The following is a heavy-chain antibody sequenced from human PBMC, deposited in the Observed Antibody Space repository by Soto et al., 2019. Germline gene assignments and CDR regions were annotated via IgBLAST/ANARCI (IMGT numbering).Heavy chain of an antibody. CDR3: ATGYSSSWGAFDI. V-gene: IGHV4-59*01. CDR2: IYYSGST. Sequence: SETLSLTCTVSGGSISSYYWSWVRQPPGKGLEWIGYIYYSGSTNYNPSLKSRVTISVDTSKNQFSLKLSSVTAADTAVYYCATGYSSSWGAFDIWGQGTMVTVSS. D-gene: IGHD6-13*01. J-gene: IGHJ3*02. CDR1: GGSISSYY.